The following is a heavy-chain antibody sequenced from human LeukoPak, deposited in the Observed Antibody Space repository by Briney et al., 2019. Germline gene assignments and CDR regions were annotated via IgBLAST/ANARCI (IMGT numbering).Heavy chain of an antibody. CDR1: GGSISSSSYY. Sequence: TSETLSLTCTVSGGSISSSSYYWGWIRQPPGKGLEWIGSIYYSGSTYYNPSLKSRVTISVDTSKNQFSLKLSSVTAADTAVYYCAKGDSSSWYGNWGQGTLVTVPS. V-gene: IGHV4-39*07. J-gene: IGHJ4*02. CDR2: IYYSGST. CDR3: AKGDSSSWYGN. D-gene: IGHD6-13*01.